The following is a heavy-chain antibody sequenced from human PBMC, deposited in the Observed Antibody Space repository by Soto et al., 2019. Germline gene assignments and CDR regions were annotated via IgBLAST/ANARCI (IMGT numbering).Heavy chain of an antibody. CDR1: GFTFSSYG. Sequence: PGGSLRLSCAASGFTFSSYGMHWVRQAPGKGLEWVAVISYDGSNKYYADSVKGRFTISRDNSKNTLYLQMNSLRAEDTAVYYCAKIVARIAVAGPFDYWGQGTRVTVSS. CDR3: AKIVARIAVAGPFDY. D-gene: IGHD6-19*01. CDR2: ISYDGSNK. J-gene: IGHJ4*02. V-gene: IGHV3-30*18.